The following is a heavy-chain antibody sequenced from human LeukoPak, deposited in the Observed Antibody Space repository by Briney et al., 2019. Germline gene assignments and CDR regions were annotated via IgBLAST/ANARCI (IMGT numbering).Heavy chain of an antibody. D-gene: IGHD3-10*01. V-gene: IGHV1-18*01. CDR3: ARDGSGTWLDP. CDR1: GYTFASYD. Sequence: ASVKVSCEASGYTFASYDISWVREAPGQGPERMGWINAYNGNINHAQKFQGRVTMTTDTSTSTAYMELSSLRSDDTAVYYCARDGSGTWLDPWGQGTLVTVSS. J-gene: IGHJ5*02. CDR2: INAYNGNI.